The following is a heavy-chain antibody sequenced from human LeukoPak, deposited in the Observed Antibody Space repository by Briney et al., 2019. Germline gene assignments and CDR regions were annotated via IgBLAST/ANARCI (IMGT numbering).Heavy chain of an antibody. D-gene: IGHD3-16*01. CDR2: IFGGGST. J-gene: IGHJ4*02. V-gene: IGHV3-66*01. Sequence: GGSLRLSCAASGFTVSSNYMTWVRQAPGKGLEWVSIIFGGGSTYYADSVKGRFTISRDNSKNTLFLQMNSLRVEDTAVYYCARGPGGYDNWGQGTLVTVSS. CDR1: GFTVSSNY. CDR3: ARGPGGYDN.